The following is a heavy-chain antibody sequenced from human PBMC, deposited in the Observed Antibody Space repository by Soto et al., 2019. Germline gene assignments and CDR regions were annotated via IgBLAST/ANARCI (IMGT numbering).Heavy chain of an antibody. V-gene: IGHV3-21*01. J-gene: IGHJ4*02. Sequence: EVQLVESGGGLVKPGGSLTLSCAASGFAFRSYNMNWVRQAPGKGLEWVASIISGSSNIYYADSVKGRFTISRDNAKNSLFLKMHSLRAEDSAVYYCASATVVAATFEFLGQGTLVTVSS. D-gene: IGHD2-15*01. CDR1: GFAFRSYN. CDR2: IISGSSNI. CDR3: ASATVVAATFEF.